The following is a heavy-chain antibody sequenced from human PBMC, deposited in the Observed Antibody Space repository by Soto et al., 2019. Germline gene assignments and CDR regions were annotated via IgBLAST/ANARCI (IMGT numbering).Heavy chain of an antibody. Sequence: SETLARTCTVSDGSISSTSYYWVWIRQPPEKGLEWIGSIYYSCSTYYNPSLKSRVTISLDTSKNQFSLKLTSFTAAATGVYYCASSEGGRYFASCGQGTLVTV. CDR3: ASSEGGRYFAS. D-gene: IGHD1-26*01. CDR1: DGSISSTSYY. J-gene: IGHJ5*02. V-gene: IGHV4-39*01. CDR2: IYYSCST.